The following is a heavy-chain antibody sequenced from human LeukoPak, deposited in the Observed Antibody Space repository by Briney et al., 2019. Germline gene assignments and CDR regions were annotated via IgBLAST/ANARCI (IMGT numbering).Heavy chain of an antibody. CDR3: ARDLGDGEFDS. CDR2: MYSGGST. CDR1: GFTVSSNY. D-gene: IGHD3-10*01. Sequence: PGGSLRLSCAASGFTVSSNYMSWVRQAPGKGLEWVSIMYSGGSTSYAAAVKGGFITSSHNSKNTLFHQMISMRAEDTAAYYYARDLGDGEFDSWGQGTLVTVSS. V-gene: IGHV3-53*04. J-gene: IGHJ4*02.